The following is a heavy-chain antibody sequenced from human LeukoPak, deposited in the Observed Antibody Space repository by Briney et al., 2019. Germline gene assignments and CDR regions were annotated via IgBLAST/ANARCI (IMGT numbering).Heavy chain of an antibody. D-gene: IGHD5-18*01. CDR2: IYTSGST. J-gene: IGHJ3*02. CDR1: GGSISSYY. Sequence: SETLSLTCTVSGGSISSYYWSWIRQPAGKGLEWIGRIYTSGSTNYNPSLKSRVTISVDKSKNQFSLKLSSVTAADTAVYYCARASDTAMASDAFDIWAKGQWSPSLQ. CDR3: ARASDTAMASDAFDI. V-gene: IGHV4-4*07.